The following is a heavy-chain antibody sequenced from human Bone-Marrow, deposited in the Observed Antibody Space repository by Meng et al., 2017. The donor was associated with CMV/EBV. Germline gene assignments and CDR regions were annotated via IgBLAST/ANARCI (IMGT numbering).Heavy chain of an antibody. CDR1: GGSFSGYY. D-gene: IGHD3-3*01. Sequence: SETLSLTCAVYGGSFSGYYWSWIRQPPGKGLEWIGEINHSGSTNYNPSLKSRVTISVDTSKNQFSLKLSSVTAADTAVYYCASGQVYYDFWSGYNYGMDVWGQGTTVTVSS. V-gene: IGHV4-34*01. CDR2: INHSGST. J-gene: IGHJ6*02. CDR3: ASGQVYYDFWSGYNYGMDV.